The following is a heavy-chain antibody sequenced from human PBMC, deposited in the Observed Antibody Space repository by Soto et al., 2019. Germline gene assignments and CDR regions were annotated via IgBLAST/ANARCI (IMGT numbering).Heavy chain of an antibody. J-gene: IGHJ4*02. Sequence: GGSLRLSCAASGFTFNRYSMNWIRQAPGKGLEWVSSVTSSSSSMLYADSVKGRFTISRDDAKDSLFPQMNSLRADDTAVYYCAREADFASSGYVLDYWGQGTLVTVS. CDR3: AREADFASSGYVLDY. V-gene: IGHV3-21*01. CDR1: GFTFNRYS. CDR2: VTSSSSSM. D-gene: IGHD3-22*01.